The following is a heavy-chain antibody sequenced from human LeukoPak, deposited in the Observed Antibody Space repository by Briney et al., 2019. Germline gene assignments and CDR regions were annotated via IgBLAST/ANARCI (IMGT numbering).Heavy chain of an antibody. CDR1: GFAFSSYG. V-gene: IGHV3-30*03. CDR2: ISHQGSNK. CDR3: ARDYEQWELLGVADY. Sequence: GGSLRLSCAASGFAFSSYGMHWVRQAPGKGLEWVAAISHQGSNKYYAESVKGRFTTSRDNSKNTLYLQMNSLRAEDTAVYYCARDYEQWELLGVADYWGQGTLVTVSS. J-gene: IGHJ4*02. D-gene: IGHD1-26*01.